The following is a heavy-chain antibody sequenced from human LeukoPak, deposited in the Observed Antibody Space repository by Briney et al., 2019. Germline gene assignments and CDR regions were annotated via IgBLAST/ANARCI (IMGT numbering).Heavy chain of an antibody. D-gene: IGHD2/OR15-2a*01. CDR3: ARILNY. Sequence: GGSLRLSCAASGFTFNTYDMNWVRQAPGRGLEWVSYISSNSGITNYADSAKGRFTISRDNAKKSLYLQMNSLRDEDTAVYYCARILNYWGQGTLVTVSS. CDR2: ISSNSGIT. V-gene: IGHV3-48*02. J-gene: IGHJ4*02. CDR1: GFTFNTYD.